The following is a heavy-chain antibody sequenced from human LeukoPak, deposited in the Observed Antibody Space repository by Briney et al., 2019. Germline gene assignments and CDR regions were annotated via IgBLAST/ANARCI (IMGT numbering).Heavy chain of an antibody. CDR2: ISGSGDGT. V-gene: IGHV3-23*01. D-gene: IGHD7-27*01. CDR3: AKNWGLDY. CDR1: GFTFAGNV. Sequence: GGSLRLSCAASGFTFAGNVMSCVRQAPGKGLEWVSVISGSGDGTYYADSAKGRFTISRDNFKNMLYLQMNSLRVEDTAVYYCAKNWGLDYWGQGTLVTVSS. J-gene: IGHJ4*02.